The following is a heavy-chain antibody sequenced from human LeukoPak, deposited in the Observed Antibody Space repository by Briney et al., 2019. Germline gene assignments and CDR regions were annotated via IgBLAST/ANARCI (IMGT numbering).Heavy chain of an antibody. J-gene: IGHJ3*02. CDR3: ARVGVGAKVAFDI. Sequence: ASVKVSCKASGYTFTSYYMHWVRQAPGQGLEWMGIINPSGGSTRYAQKFQGRVTITADESTSTAYMELSSLRSEDTAVYYCARVGVGAKVAFDIWGQGTMVTVSS. CDR1: GYTFTSYY. V-gene: IGHV1-46*01. CDR2: INPSGGST. D-gene: IGHD1-26*01.